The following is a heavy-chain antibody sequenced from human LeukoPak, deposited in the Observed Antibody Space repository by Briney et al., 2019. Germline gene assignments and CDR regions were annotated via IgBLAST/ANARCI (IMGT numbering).Heavy chain of an antibody. CDR2: IYPGDSDT. D-gene: IGHD1-26*01. Sequence: GESLKISCRASGYSFTTYWIGWVRQMPGKGLEWMGIIYPGDSDTRYSPSFQGQVTISADKSISTAYLQWSSLKASDTAMYYCATYPMGATIGHFDYWGQGTLVTVSS. CDR1: GYSFTTYW. CDR3: ATYPMGATIGHFDY. V-gene: IGHV5-51*01. J-gene: IGHJ4*02.